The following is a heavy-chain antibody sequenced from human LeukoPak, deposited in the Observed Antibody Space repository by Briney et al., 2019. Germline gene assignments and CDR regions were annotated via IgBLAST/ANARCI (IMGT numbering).Heavy chain of an antibody. CDR2: IYTSGST. D-gene: IGHD3-10*01. CDR3: ARDLFGSGSYLDY. V-gene: IGHV4-61*02. Sequence: SETLSLTCTVSGGSISSGSYYWSWIRQPGGKGLVWIGRIYTSGSTNYNPSLKSRVTISVDTSKNQFSLKLSSVTAADTAVYYCARDLFGSGSYLDYWGQGTLVTVSS. J-gene: IGHJ4*02. CDR1: GGSISSGSYY.